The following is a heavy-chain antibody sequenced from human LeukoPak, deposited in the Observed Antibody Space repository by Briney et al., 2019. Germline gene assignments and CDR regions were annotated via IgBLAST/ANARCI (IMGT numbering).Heavy chain of an antibody. CDR2: IDGNGGSI. CDR1: GFTFRNYA. CDR3: AKDRPNGMDV. J-gene: IGHJ6*02. V-gene: IGHV3-23*01. Sequence: GGSLRLSCAASGFTFRNYAISWVRQAPGKGLEWVSAIDGNGGSIYYADSVRGLFTISRDNSKNTLYLQMNSLRAEDTAVYYCAKDRPNGMDVWGLGTTVTVSS.